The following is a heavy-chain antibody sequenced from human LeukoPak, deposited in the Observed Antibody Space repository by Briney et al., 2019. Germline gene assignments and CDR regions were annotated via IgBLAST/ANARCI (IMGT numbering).Heavy chain of an antibody. J-gene: IGHJ4*02. V-gene: IGHV3-43*02. CDR3: ARSLPDYFDY. CDR2: ISGDGGTT. Sequence: GGSLRLSCAASGFTFSSYWMHWVRQAPGKGLEWVSLISGDGGTTYSADSVKGRFTISRDNSKNSLYLQMNSLRTEDTALYYCARSLPDYFDYWGQGTLVTVSS. CDR1: GFTFSSYW.